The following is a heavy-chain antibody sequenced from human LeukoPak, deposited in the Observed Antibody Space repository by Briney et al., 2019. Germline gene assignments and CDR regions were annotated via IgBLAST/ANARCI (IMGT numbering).Heavy chain of an antibody. CDR3: AKDRGITGTRGYFDY. V-gene: IGHV3-23*01. CDR1: GFTFSSYA. Sequence: AGGSLRLSCAASGFTFSSYAMSWVRQAPGKGLEWVSSIGGSGGSTSYADSVKGRFTISRDNSKKTLYLQMNSLRAEDTAIYYCAKDRGITGTRGYFDYWGQGTLVTVSS. D-gene: IGHD1-7*01. J-gene: IGHJ4*02. CDR2: IGGSGGST.